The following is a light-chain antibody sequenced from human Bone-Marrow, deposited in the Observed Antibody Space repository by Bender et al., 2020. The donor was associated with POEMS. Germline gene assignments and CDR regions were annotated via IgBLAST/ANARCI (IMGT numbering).Light chain of an antibody. CDR1: ELPRQF. J-gene: IGLJ2*01. V-gene: IGLV3-1*01. Sequence: SSDLTQPPSVSVSPGQTARITCSGDELPRQFTYWFQQKPGQAPVLVVYDDSDRPSGIPERFSGSNSGNTATLTISGTQAIDEADYYCQAWDTRIVVFGGGTKLIVL. CDR2: DDS. CDR3: QAWDTRIVV.